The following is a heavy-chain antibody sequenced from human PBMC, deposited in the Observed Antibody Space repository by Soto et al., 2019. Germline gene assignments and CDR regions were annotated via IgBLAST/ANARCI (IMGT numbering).Heavy chain of an antibody. CDR1: GFAFSTYE. V-gene: IGHV3-48*03. Sequence: EVQLVESGGGLVEPGGSLRLSCSASGFAFSTYEMNWVRQAPGKGLEWVSYISATGNTMYYEDSVKGRFTISRDNAKNSLYLQMNNLRAEDTAIYYCASDGVARSDGAMDVWGQGTTVTVSS. D-gene: IGHD2-15*01. CDR2: ISATGNTM. J-gene: IGHJ6*02. CDR3: ASDGVARSDGAMDV.